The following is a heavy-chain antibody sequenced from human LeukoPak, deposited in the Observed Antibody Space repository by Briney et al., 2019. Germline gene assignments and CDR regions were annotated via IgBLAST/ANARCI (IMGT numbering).Heavy chain of an antibody. V-gene: IGHV3-23*01. D-gene: IGHD3-16*01. CDR2: ISGSGDST. J-gene: IGHJ4*02. CDR1: GFTFSRYA. CDR3: AKDLDDRN. Sequence: GGSLRLSCAASGFTFSRYAMSWVRLAPGKGLDWVSGISGSGDSTYSADSVKGRFTISRDNSKNTLYLQMNSLRAEDTAVYYCAKDLDDRNWGQGTLVTVSS.